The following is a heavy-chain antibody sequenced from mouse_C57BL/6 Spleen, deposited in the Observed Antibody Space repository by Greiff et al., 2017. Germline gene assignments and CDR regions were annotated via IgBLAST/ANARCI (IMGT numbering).Heavy chain of an antibody. CDR3: ARERADYSNLDY. D-gene: IGHD2-5*01. Sequence: EVQVVESGGGLVKPGGSLKLSCAASGFTFSSYAMSWVRQTPEKRLEWVATISDGGSYTYYPDNVKGRFTISRDNAKNNLYLQRGHLKSEDTAMDYCARERADYSNLDYWGQGTTLTVAS. V-gene: IGHV5-4*01. CDR1: GFTFSSYA. CDR2: ISDGGSYT. J-gene: IGHJ2*01.